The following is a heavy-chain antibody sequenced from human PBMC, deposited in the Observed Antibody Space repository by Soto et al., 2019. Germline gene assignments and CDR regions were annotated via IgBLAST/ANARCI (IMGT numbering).Heavy chain of an antibody. CDR2: VYNSGST. CDR3: ARYRREAVAGYTLDN. D-gene: IGHD6-13*01. CDR1: GGSISSNY. V-gene: IGHV4-59*01. J-gene: IGHJ4*02. Sequence: SETLSLTCTVSGGSISSNYWTWIRQPPGKGLEWSVYVYNSGSTNYNPSLKSRVTISEDTSKSQCSLKVNSMTAADTAGYYCARYRREAVAGYTLDNWGEGILVTVSS.